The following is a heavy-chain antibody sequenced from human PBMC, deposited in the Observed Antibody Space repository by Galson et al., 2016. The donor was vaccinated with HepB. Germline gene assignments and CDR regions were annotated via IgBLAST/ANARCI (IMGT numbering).Heavy chain of an antibody. V-gene: IGHV6-1*01. CDR1: GDSVSSNSAA. CDR2: TYYRAKWYN. D-gene: IGHD6-19*01. J-gene: IGHJ4*02. CDR3: AREYSTGYYERFLAKPARRGFDY. Sequence: CAISGDSVSSNSAAWNWIRQSPSRGLEWLGRTYYRAKWYNDYAVSVKSRITINVDTSKNQFSLQLNSVTPEDTAVYYCAREYSTGYYERFLAKPARRGFDYWGQGTLVTVSS.